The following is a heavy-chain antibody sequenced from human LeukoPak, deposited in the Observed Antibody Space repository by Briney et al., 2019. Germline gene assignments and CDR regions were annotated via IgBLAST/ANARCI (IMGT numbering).Heavy chain of an antibody. V-gene: IGHV3-53*01. J-gene: IGHJ4*02. CDR1: GFTFSSSY. Sequence: GGSLRLSCAASGFTFSSSYMYWVRQAPGKGLEWVSFFYRGDTTYYAESVRGRFTISRDNSKNTLYLLMNSLIPEDTAVYYCAREVISIPSYFDSWGQGTLVTVSS. CDR2: FYRGDTT. CDR3: AREVISIPSYFDS. D-gene: IGHD2-21*01.